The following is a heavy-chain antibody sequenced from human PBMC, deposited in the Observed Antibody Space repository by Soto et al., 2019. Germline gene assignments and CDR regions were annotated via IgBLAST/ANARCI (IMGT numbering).Heavy chain of an antibody. Sequence: DSLKISCKGSGYSFTSYWIGLVRQMPGKGLEWMGIIYPGDSDTRYSPSFQGQVTISADKSISTAYLQWSSLKASDTAMYYCGLGYCSGGSCSDYYGMDVWGQGTTVTVSS. CDR2: IYPGDSDT. J-gene: IGHJ6*02. D-gene: IGHD2-15*01. CDR3: GLGYCSGGSCSDYYGMDV. CDR1: GYSFTSYW. V-gene: IGHV5-51*01.